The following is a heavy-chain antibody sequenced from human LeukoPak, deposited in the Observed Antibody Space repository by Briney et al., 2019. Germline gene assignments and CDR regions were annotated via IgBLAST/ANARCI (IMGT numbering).Heavy chain of an antibody. Sequence: SETLSLTCAVYGGSFSGYYWSWIRQPPEKGLEWIGEINHSGSTNYNPSLKSRVTISVDTSKNQFSLKLSSVTAADTAVYYCARETGPTVFDSWGQGILVAVSS. CDR3: ARETGPTVFDS. CDR2: INHSGST. V-gene: IGHV4-34*01. CDR1: GGSFSGYY. J-gene: IGHJ4*02. D-gene: IGHD4-17*01.